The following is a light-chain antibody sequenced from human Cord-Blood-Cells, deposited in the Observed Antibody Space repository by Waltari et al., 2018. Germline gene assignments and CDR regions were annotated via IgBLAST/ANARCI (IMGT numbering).Light chain of an antibody. CDR3: QQYGSSPWT. J-gene: IGKJ1*01. CDR2: GAS. CDR1: QSVSSSY. V-gene: IGKV3-20*01. Sequence: EIVLTQSPSTLSLSPGARATLSCRASQSVSSSYLVWYQQKPGQAPRLLIYGASSRATGIPDRFSGSGSGTDFTLTISRLEPEDFAVYYCQQYGSSPWTFGQGTKVEIK.